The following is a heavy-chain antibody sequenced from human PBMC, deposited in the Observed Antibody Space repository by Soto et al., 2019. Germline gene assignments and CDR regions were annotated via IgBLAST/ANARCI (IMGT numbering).Heavy chain of an antibody. CDR1: GFSFSTYN. D-gene: IGHD1-26*01. CDR3: VREEGLVGYNSAFDY. J-gene: IGHJ4*02. V-gene: IGHV3-21*01. Sequence: GGSLRLSCAASGFSFSTYNMNWVRQAPGKGLEWVSSINGRSNYKYYTDSVKGRFTISRDNPKNSLYLQMNSLRAEDTAVYYCVREEGLVGYNSAFDYWGQGPLVTVSS. CDR2: INGRSNYK.